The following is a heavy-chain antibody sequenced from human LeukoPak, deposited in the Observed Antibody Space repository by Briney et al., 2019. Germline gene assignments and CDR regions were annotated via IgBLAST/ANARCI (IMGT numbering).Heavy chain of an antibody. Sequence: ASVKVSCKASGYTFTSYGISWVRQAPGQGLEWVGWISAYNGNTNYAQKLQGRVTMTTDTSTSTAYLELRSLRSDDTAVDYCARDKGTAMEPYYFDYWGQGTLVTVSS. J-gene: IGHJ4*02. D-gene: IGHD5-18*01. CDR1: GYTFTSYG. CDR3: ARDKGTAMEPYYFDY. V-gene: IGHV1-18*01. CDR2: ISAYNGNT.